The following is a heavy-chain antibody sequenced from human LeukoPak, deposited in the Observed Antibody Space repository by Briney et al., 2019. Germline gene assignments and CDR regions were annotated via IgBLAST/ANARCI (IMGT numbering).Heavy chain of an antibody. J-gene: IGHJ4*02. Sequence: GASVKVSCKASGYTFTSYDINWVRQATGQGLEWMGWMNPNSGNTGYAQKFQGRVTMTRNTSISTAYMELSSLRSEDTAVYYCARALYCSGGSCYYFDYWGQGTLVTVSS. CDR3: ARALYCSGGSCYYFDY. V-gene: IGHV1-8*01. D-gene: IGHD2-15*01. CDR1: GYTFTSYD. CDR2: MNPNSGNT.